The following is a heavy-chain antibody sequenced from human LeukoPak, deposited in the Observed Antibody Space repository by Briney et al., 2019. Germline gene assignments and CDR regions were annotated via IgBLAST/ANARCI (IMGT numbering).Heavy chain of an antibody. CDR3: AKNYDILTGLPDY. CDR1: GFTFSSYA. CDR2: ISGSGGST. Sequence: GGSLRLSCAASGFTFSSYAISWVRQAPGKGREWVSAISGSGGSTYYADSVKGRFTISRDNSKNTLYLQMNSLRAEDTAVYYCAKNYDILTGLPDYWGQGTLVTVSS. J-gene: IGHJ4*02. V-gene: IGHV3-23*01. D-gene: IGHD3-9*01.